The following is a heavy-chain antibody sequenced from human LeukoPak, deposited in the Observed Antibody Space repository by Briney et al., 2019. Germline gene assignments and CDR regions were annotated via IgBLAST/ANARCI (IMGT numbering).Heavy chain of an antibody. V-gene: IGHV3-9*01. J-gene: IGHJ4*02. CDR2: ISWNGDKI. Sequence: PGRSLRLSCTVSGFTFDDFAMHWVRQTPGKGLEWVSAISWNGDKIEYADSVKGRFTISRDNAKNSLYLQMNSLRAEDTAFYYCARGKNEYQMLGSYFDYWGQGALVTVSA. CDR1: GFTFDDFA. D-gene: IGHD2-2*01. CDR3: ARGKNEYQMLGSYFDY.